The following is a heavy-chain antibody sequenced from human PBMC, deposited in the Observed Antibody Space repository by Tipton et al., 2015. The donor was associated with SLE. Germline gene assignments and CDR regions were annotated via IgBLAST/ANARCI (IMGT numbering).Heavy chain of an antibody. CDR2: SYYSGST. CDR3: ARKVVYGGVDY. Sequence: TLSLTCTVSGGSISSSSYYWGWIRQPPGKGLEWIGSSYYSGSTYYTPSLKSRVTISVDTSKNQFSLKLSSVTAADTAVYYCARKVVYGGVDYWGQGTLVTVSS. V-gene: IGHV4-39*01. D-gene: IGHD2-8*02. CDR1: GGSISSSSYY. J-gene: IGHJ4*02.